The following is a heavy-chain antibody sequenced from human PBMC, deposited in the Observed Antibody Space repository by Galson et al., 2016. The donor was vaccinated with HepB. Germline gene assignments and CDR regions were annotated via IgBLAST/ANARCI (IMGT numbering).Heavy chain of an antibody. J-gene: IGHJ4*02. V-gene: IGHV1-58*01. CDR2: VVVGTGNT. CDR1: GFTFSSST. Sequence: SVKVSCKASGFTFSSSTVHWVRQARGQRLEWIGRVVVGTGNTNCAEKFQKRVTITRDMSTSTAYMELSSLRSEDTAVYYCAAEGSYINYGDYWGQGTLVTVSS. CDR3: AAEGSYINYGDY. D-gene: IGHD3-10*01.